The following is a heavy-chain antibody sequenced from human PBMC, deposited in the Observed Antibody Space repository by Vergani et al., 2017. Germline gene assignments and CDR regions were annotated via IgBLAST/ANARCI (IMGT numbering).Heavy chain of an antibody. CDR2: TGNKPNSDTT. CDR3: ARNRSWRPDRRANYYLSMDV. J-gene: IGHJ6*03. D-gene: IGHD3-10*01. V-gene: IGHV3-72*01. CDR1: GFTFSDRY. Sequence: EVQLVESGGGLVQPGGSLRLSCAASGFTFSDRYMDWVRQAPGKGLEWVGRTGNKPNSDTTEYAASVKGRFTISRDDSKSSLYLQMNSLKTEDTAVYFCARNRSWRPDRRANYYLSMDVWGKGTTVTVSS.